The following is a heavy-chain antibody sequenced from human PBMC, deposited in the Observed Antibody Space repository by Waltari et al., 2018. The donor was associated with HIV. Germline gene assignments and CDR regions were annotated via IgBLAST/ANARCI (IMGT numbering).Heavy chain of an antibody. V-gene: IGHV1-69*01. CDR2: IIPVSEKS. J-gene: IGHJ4*02. Sequence: QVQLVQSGAEVKKPGSSVKVSCKASGYSFRNFVIKWVRQAPGQGLEWMGGIIPVSEKSKSAENFQCRVSITAHESTNTAYMEVSSLRPEDTAGYFCARAVGTLIVEWTSEYFDSWGQGTLVTVSS. CDR3: ARAVGTLIVEWTSEYFDS. CDR1: GYSFRNFV. D-gene: IGHD3-22*01.